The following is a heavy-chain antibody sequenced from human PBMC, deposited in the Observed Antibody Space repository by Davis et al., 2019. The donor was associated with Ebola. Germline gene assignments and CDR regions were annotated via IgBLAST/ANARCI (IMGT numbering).Heavy chain of an antibody. CDR1: GFTFSDYY. D-gene: IGHD3-22*01. J-gene: IGHJ4*02. CDR2: ISSSGSTI. CDR3: ARDGEYYDSSCYYYPAGY. Sequence: GESLKISCAASGFTFSDYYMSWIRQAPGKGLEWVSYISSSGSTIYYADSVKGRFTISRDNAKNSLYLQMNSLRAEDTAVYYCARDGEYYDSSCYYYPAGYWGQGTLVTVSS. V-gene: IGHV3-11*01.